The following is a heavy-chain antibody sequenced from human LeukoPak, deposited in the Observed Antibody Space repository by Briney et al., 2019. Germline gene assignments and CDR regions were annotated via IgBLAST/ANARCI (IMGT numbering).Heavy chain of an antibody. CDR1: GFTFSSYW. V-gene: IGHV3-7*01. J-gene: IGHJ5*02. CDR3: ARGYIVVVPRGRSWFDP. D-gene: IGHD2-2*01. CDR2: IKQDGSEK. Sequence: PGGSLRLSCAASGFTFSSYWMSWVRQAPGKGLECVANIKQDGSEKYYVDSVKGRFTISRDNAKNSLYLQMNSLRAEDTAVYYCARGYIVVVPRGRSWFDPSRQGTLVTVSS.